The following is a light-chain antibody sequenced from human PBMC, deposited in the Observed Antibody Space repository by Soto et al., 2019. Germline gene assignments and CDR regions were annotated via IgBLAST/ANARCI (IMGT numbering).Light chain of an antibody. Sequence: ETVFTQSPSTLSLSPGERATLSCRASQSVSRYLAWYQQKPGQAPRLLIYDASNRATGIPDRFSASGSGTDFTLTISSLEPEDFAVYYCQQRNNWWTFGQGTKVDIK. V-gene: IGKV3-11*01. CDR1: QSVSRY. CDR3: QQRNNWWT. J-gene: IGKJ1*01. CDR2: DAS.